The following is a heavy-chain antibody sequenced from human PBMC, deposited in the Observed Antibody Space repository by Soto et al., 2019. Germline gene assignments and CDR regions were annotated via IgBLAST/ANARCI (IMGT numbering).Heavy chain of an antibody. J-gene: IGHJ5*02. CDR1: GDSVSSNSAA. CDR2: TYYRSKWYN. V-gene: IGHV6-1*01. Sequence: TLSLTCAISGDSVSSNSAAWNWIRQSPSRGLEWLGRTYYRSKWYNDYAVSVKSRIAINPDTSKNQFSLQLNSVTPEDTAVYYCARGWRNCTTSSCYYWFDPWGQGTLVTVSS. D-gene: IGHD2-2*01. CDR3: ARGWRNCTTSSCYYWFDP.